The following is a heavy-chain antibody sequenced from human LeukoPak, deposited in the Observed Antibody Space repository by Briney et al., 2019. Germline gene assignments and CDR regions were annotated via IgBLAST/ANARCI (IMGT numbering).Heavy chain of an antibody. V-gene: IGHV1-69*13. D-gene: IGHD3-10*01. J-gene: IGHJ4*02. Sequence: ASVQVSCKASGGTFSSYAISWVRQAPGQGLEWMGGIIPIFGTANYAQKFQGRVTITADESTSTAYMELSSLRSEDTAVYYCNYYYGSGSYFQYYFDYWGQGTLVTVSS. CDR3: NYYYGSGSYFQYYFDY. CDR1: GGTFSSYA. CDR2: IIPIFGTA.